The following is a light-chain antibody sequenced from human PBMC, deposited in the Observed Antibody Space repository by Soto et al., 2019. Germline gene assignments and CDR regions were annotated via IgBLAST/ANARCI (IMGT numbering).Light chain of an antibody. CDR3: SSFTSSSSYV. CDR2: DVS. V-gene: IGLV2-14*03. Sequence: QSALAQPASVSGSPGQSITISCTGTSSDVGSYSSVSWYQQYPGKAPTLMIHDVSNRPSGVSNRFSGSKSGNTASLTISGLQAEDEADYYCSSFTSSSSYVFGSGTQLTVL. J-gene: IGLJ1*01. CDR1: SSDVGSYSS.